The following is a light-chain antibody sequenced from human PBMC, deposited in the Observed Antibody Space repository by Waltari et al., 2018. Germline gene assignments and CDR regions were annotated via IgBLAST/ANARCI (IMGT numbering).Light chain of an antibody. J-gene: IGLJ2*01. CDR3: CSYAGKYTSV. V-gene: IGLV2-11*01. CDR2: DVP. Sequence: QSALTQPRSVSGSPGQSVTLSCTGTSSDIGGYNYVSWYQQHPGKVPKLIIFDVPKRPSGVPDRSSGSKAGNTASLTISGLQAGDEAVYFCCSYAGKYTSVFGAGTKVTVL. CDR1: SSDIGGYNY.